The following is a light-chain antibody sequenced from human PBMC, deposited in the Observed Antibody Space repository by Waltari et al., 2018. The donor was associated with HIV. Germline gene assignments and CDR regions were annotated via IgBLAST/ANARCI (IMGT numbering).Light chain of an antibody. V-gene: IGLV2-8*01. CDR1: SSDIGCYNY. J-gene: IGLJ2*01. Sequence: QSALTPPPSASGSPGQTATISCTGTSSDIGCYNYVSRYQQHPAKAPKLIIYEVTKRPSGLPNRFSGSKSGNTASLTVSGLQAEDEADYYCVSYAGSNTVIFGVGTKLTVL. CDR2: EVT. CDR3: VSYAGSNTVI.